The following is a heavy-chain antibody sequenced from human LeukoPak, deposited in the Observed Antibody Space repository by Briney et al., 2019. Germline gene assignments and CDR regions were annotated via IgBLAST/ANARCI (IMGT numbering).Heavy chain of an antibody. V-gene: IGHV3-53*01. J-gene: IGHJ4*02. CDR1: GFTVSSNY. D-gene: IGHD3-22*01. CDR3: ARENPAYYYDSSGYDYFDY. Sequence: AGGSLRLSCAASGFTVSSNYMSWVRQAPGKGLEWVSVIYSGGSTYYADSVKGRFTISRDNSKNTLYLQMNSLRAEDTAVYYCARENPAYYYDSSGYDYFDYGGQGTLVTVSS. CDR2: IYSGGST.